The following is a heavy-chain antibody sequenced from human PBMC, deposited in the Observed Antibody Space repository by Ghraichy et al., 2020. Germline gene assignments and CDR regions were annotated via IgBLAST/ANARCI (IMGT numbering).Heavy chain of an antibody. CDR2: ISSNGGST. D-gene: IGHD3-10*01. J-gene: IGHJ5*02. CDR1: GFTFSSYA. V-gene: IGHV3-64D*06. Sequence: GGSLRLSCSASGFTFSSYAMHWVRQAPGKGLEYVSAISSNGGSTYYADSVKGRFTISRDNSKNTLYLQMSSLRAEDTAVYYCVKALPQYYGSGSYWLDPWGQGTLVTVSS. CDR3: VKALPQYYGSGSYWLDP.